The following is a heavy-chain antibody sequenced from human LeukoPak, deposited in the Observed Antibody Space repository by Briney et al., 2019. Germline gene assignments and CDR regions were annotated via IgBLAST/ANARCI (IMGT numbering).Heavy chain of an antibody. CDR1: GFTFDGYA. Sequence: GGSLRLSCAASGFTFDGYAMHWVRQAPGKGLEWVSGISWNSGSIGYADSVKGRFTISRDNAKNSLYLQMNSLRAEDTALYYCAKDFFRFGELSLYYFDYWGQGTLVAVSS. V-gene: IGHV3-9*01. D-gene: IGHD3-10*01. J-gene: IGHJ4*02. CDR2: ISWNSGSI. CDR3: AKDFFRFGELSLYYFDY.